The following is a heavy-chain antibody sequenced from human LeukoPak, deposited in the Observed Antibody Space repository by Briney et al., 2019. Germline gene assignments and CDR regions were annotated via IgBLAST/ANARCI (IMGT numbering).Heavy chain of an antibody. Sequence: APVKVSCKASGYTFTGYYMHWVRQAPGQGLEWMGWINPNSGGTNYAQKFQDRVTMTRDTSISTAYMELSRLRSDDTAVYYCARRRSGTSSEFDPWRQGTKVAVSS. CDR2: INPNSGGT. CDR3: ARRRSGTSSEFDP. CDR1: GYTFTGYY. J-gene: IGHJ5*02. D-gene: IGHD6-6*01. V-gene: IGHV1-2*02.